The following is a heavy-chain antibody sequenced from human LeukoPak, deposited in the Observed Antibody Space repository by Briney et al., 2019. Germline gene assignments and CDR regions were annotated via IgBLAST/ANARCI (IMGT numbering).Heavy chain of an antibody. CDR2: ISSSSSTI. Sequence: GGSLRLSCAASGFTFSTYSMSWVRQAPGKGLEWVSYISSSSSTISYPDSVKGRFTISRDTSKNTFSLQMNNLRAEDTAVYYCARLASRSYWGQGTLVAVSS. CDR1: GFTFSTYS. J-gene: IGHJ4*02. V-gene: IGHV3-48*01. CDR3: ARLASRSY. D-gene: IGHD6-6*01.